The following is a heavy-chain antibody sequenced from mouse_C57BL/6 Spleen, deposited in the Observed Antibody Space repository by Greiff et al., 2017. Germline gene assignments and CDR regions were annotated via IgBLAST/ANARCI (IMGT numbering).Heavy chain of an antibody. V-gene: IGHV3-6*01. CDR3: ARGHYYGSSYGFAY. CDR2: ISYDGSN. CDR1: GYSITSGYY. D-gene: IGHD1-1*01. Sequence: EVQLQESGPGLVKPSQSLSLTCSVTGYSITSGYYWNWIRQFPGNKLEWMGYISYDGSNNYNPSLKNRISITRDTSKNQFFLKLNSVTTEDTATYYCARGHYYGSSYGFAYWGQGTLVTVSA. J-gene: IGHJ3*01.